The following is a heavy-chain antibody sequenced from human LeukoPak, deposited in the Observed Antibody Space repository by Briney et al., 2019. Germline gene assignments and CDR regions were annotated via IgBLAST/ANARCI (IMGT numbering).Heavy chain of an antibody. J-gene: IGHJ1*01. V-gene: IGHV3-23*01. D-gene: IGHD2-21*02. CDR2: LTASGGSA. Sequence: PGGSLRLSCPSPVFTFSQYGLSARRQAPGKGLEWVSSLTASGGSAYYADSVKGRFTISRDNSKNTLYLQMNSLTVEDTALYFFATIVMVTALGRFWGQGTLVTVSS. CDR1: VFTFSQYG. CDR3: ATIVMVTALGRF.